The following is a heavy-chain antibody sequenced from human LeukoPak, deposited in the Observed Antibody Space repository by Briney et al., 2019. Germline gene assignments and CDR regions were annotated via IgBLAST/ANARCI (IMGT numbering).Heavy chain of an antibody. CDR3: ARGKYSAFDI. V-gene: IGHV6-1*01. Sequence: SQTLSLTCAISGDSVSSNSVAWNWIRQSPSRCLEWLGRTFYRSKWYNDYAVSVKSRITINPDTSENQFSLQLSSVTPEDTAVYYCARGKYSAFDIWGQGTMVTVSS. J-gene: IGHJ3*02. CDR2: TFYRSKWYN. D-gene: IGHD2/OR15-2a*01. CDR1: GDSVSSNSVA.